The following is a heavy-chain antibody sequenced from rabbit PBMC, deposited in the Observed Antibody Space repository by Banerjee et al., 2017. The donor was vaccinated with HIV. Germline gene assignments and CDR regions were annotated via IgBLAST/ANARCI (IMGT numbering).Heavy chain of an antibody. CDR3: ARGDTYGYAGYANFNL. V-gene: IGHV1S45*01. CDR2: INTSSGNT. D-gene: IGHD6-1*01. CDR1: GFSFSNKYV. Sequence: QEQLEESGGDLVKPGGTLTLTCTASGFSFSNKYVMCWVRQAPGKGLEWIACINTSSGNTVYATWAKGRFTISKTSWTTVTLQMTSLTAADTATYFCARGDTYGYAGYANFNLWGPGTLVTVS. J-gene: IGHJ4*01.